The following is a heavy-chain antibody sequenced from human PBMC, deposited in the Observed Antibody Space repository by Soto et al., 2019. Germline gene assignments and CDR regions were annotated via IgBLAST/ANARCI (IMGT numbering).Heavy chain of an antibody. J-gene: IGHJ6*02. CDR2: INHSGST. V-gene: IGHV4-34*01. CDR3: ARGGYGSGSYYRRSYYYYYGMDG. Sequence: PSETLSLTCAVYGGSFSGYYWSWIRQPPGKGLEWIGEINHSGSTNYNPSLESRVTISVDTSKNQFSLKLSSVTAADTAVYYCARGGYGSGSYYRRSYYYYYGMDGWGQGTTVTV. CDR1: GGSFSGYY. D-gene: IGHD3-10*01.